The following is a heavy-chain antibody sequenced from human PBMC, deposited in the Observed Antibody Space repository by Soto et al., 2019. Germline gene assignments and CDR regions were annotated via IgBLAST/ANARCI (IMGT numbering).Heavy chain of an antibody. CDR3: ARVLMGMVVAACGYGFDP. D-gene: IGHD2-15*01. V-gene: IGHV4-34*01. J-gene: IGHJ5*02. CDR1: GGSFSGYC. CDR2: INHSGST. Sequence: QVQLQQWGAGMLKPSETLSLTCAVYGGSFSGYCWSWIRQPPGKGLEWFGEINHSGSTNYKPSLKRRATIAVDTYKHQYSLKLSPVTTADAAVYYCARVLMGMVVAACGYGFDPWSQGTLVTVSS.